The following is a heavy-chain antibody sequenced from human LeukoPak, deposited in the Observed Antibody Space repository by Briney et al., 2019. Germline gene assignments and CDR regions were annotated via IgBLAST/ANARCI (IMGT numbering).Heavy chain of an antibody. D-gene: IGHD2-21*01. CDR3: VREGEGPPSKDFDY. J-gene: IGHJ4*02. CDR1: GFTFTDHY. V-gene: IGHV1-2*02. Sequence: ASVKVSCKSFGFTFTDHYIHWVRQAPGQGLEWMGYIGPHSTFTSSPQEFQGRVTMTRDTSMTTAYMELTRLTSDDTAVYYCVREGEGPPSKDFDYWGQGTLVTVSS. CDR2: IGPHSTFT.